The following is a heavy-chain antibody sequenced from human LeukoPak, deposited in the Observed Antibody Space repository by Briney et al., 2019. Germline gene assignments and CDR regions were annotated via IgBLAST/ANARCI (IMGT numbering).Heavy chain of an antibody. CDR3: AKGNCRGTSCYSDY. J-gene: IGHJ4*02. V-gene: IGHV3-23*01. D-gene: IGHD2-2*02. Sequence: QSGGSLGLSCAASGFTFSGYAMRWVRQAPGKGLEWVSGISGSGGSTYYADSVKGRFTVARDNSKNTLYLQMNSLRAEDTAVYYCAKGNCRGTSCYSDYWGQGTLVTVSS. CDR2: ISGSGGST. CDR1: GFTFSGYA.